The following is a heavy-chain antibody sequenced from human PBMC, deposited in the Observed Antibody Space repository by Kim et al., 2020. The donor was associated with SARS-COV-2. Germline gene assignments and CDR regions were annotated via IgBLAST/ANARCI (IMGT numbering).Heavy chain of an antibody. CDR2: ISGSGGST. CDR3: AKVGESEKQLVLWYYGMDV. Sequence: GGSLRLSFAASGFTFSNYAMSWVRQAPGKGLEWVSGISGSGGSTYYAASVKGRFTISRDNSKNTLYLQMNSLRAEDTAVYYCAKVGESEKQLVLWYYGMDVWGQGTTVTVSS. CDR1: GFTFSNYA. V-gene: IGHV3-23*01. D-gene: IGHD6-13*01. J-gene: IGHJ6*02.